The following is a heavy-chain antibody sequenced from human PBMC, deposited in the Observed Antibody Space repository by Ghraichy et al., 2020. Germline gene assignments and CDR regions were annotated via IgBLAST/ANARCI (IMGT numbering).Heavy chain of an antibody. CDR2: IYYSGNT. D-gene: IGHD3-9*01. CDR1: NDSISSSGYY. CDR3: ARGVRGFYDFLTGYYFDY. J-gene: IGHJ4*02. V-gene: IGHV4-39*01. Sequence: SETLSLTRSVSNDSISSSGYYWGWIRQAPVKGLEWIGNIYYSGNTYYNPSLASRVTISVDTSAKQFSLRLSSVTAADTAVDYCARGVRGFYDFLTGYYFDYWGQGALVTVSS.